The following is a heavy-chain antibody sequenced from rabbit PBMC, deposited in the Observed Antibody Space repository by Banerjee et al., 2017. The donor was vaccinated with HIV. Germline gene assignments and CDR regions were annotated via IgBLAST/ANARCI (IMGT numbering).Heavy chain of an antibody. Sequence: QEQLEESGGDLVKPEGSLTLTCKASGIDFSSYYYMCWVRQAPGKGLEWIACIDTGSRGYTWYASWAKGRFTISKISSTTVTLQMTSLTAADTATYFCARDLAGVAGWNFYLWGPGTLVTVS. CDR1: GIDFSSYYY. D-gene: IGHD4-1*01. V-gene: IGHV1S45*01. CDR2: IDTGSRGYT. J-gene: IGHJ4*01. CDR3: ARDLAGVAGWNFYL.